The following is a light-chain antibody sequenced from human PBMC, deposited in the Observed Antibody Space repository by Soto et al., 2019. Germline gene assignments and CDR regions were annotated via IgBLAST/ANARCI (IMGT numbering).Light chain of an antibody. CDR1: QSVSSY. Sequence: EFVLTQSPATLSLSPGARATLSCRASQSVSSYLAWYQQKPGQAPRLLIYDASNRATGIPARFSGTGSGTDFTITINNLEPEDVAVYYCQVRTNWSIAFGRGTRLEI. V-gene: IGKV3-11*01. J-gene: IGKJ5*01. CDR3: QVRTNWSIA. CDR2: DAS.